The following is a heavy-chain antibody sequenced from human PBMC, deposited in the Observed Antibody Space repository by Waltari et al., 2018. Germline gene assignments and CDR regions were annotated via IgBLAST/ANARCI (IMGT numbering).Heavy chain of an antibody. Sequence: EAPRLESAGGLVQPWGALRLSFAAPGSSSVGHALSGARQAPGEGLEWVASISGSGATPFYADSVKGRFTIVRDNSKDTFYLQMNSLRVDDSAVYYCAKGSRGYTNYFFDYWGQGALVTVSS. CDR1: GSSSVGHA. D-gene: IGHD3-16*02. CDR3: AKGSRGYTNYFFDY. CDR2: ISGSGATP. V-gene: IGHV3-23*01. J-gene: IGHJ4*02.